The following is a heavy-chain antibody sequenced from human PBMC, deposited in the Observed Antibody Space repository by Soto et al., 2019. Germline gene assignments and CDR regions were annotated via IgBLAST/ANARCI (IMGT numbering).Heavy chain of an antibody. CDR3: SKVISPRPYYYYGMDV. V-gene: IGHV3-23*01. CDR2: ISGSGGST. J-gene: IGHJ6*02. CDR1: GFMFSTYV. Sequence: GGSLRLSCATSGFMFSTYVMRWVRQAPGKGLEWVSAISGSGGSTYYADSVKGRFTISRDNSKNTLYLQMNSLRAEDTDVYYCSKVISPRPYYYYGMDVWGQGTTVTVSS.